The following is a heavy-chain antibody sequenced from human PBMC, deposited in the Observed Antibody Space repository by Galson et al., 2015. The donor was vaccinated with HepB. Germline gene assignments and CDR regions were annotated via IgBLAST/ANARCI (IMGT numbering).Heavy chain of an antibody. D-gene: IGHD6-6*01. CDR1: GFTFSSFA. Sequence: SLRLSCAASGFTFSSFAMHWVRQVPGKGLEWVALISDDGSKTYYADSVKGRFIISRDNSKNTLYLQMNSLRVEDTAVYYGAKEYTTSSGSGSHFDYWGQGTLVTVSS. J-gene: IGHJ4*02. V-gene: IGHV3-30*18. CDR2: ISDDGSKT. CDR3: AKEYTTSSGSGSHFDY.